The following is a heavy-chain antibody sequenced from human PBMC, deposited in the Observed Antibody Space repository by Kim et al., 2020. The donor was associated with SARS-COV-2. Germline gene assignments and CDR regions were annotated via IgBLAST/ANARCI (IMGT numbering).Heavy chain of an antibody. D-gene: IGHD6-6*01. J-gene: IGHJ4*02. V-gene: IGHV6-1*01. CDR2: N. CDR3: ARDSVRHFDY. Sequence: NDYIGSVKSRITNNPETSTNQFSLQLNSVTPKDTAVYYCARDSVRHFDYWGQGTLVTVSS.